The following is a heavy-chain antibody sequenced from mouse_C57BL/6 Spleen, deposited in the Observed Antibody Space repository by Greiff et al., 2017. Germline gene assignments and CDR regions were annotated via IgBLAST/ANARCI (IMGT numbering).Heavy chain of an antibody. D-gene: IGHD1-1*01. CDR1: GFTFRSYA. J-gene: IGHJ1*03. CDR3: TREGYYYGSSPYWYFDV. Sequence: EVKLVESGEGLVKPGGSLKLSCAASGFTFRSYALSWVRQTPEKRLEWVAYISSGGDYIYYADTVKGRFTISRDNARNTLYLKMSSLKSEDTAMYYCTREGYYYGSSPYWYFDVWGTGTTVTVSS. CDR2: ISSGGDYI. V-gene: IGHV5-9-1*02.